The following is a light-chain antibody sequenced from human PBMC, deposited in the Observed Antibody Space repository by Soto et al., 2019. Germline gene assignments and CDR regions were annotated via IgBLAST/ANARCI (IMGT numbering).Light chain of an antibody. CDR3: QQYHSTPRT. CDR1: QSVLYSSNNRNY. J-gene: IGKJ1*01. V-gene: IGKV4-1*01. CDR2: WAS. Sequence: DIVMTQSPDSLAVSLGERATINCKSGQSVLYSSNNRNYLAWYQQKPGQPPKLLIYWASTRESGVPDRFSGSGSGTDFTLTINSLQAEDVAVYYCQQYHSTPRTFGQGTKVDIK.